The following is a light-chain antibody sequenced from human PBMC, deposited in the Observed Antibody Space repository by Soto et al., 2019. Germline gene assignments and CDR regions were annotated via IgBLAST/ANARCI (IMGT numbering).Light chain of an antibody. V-gene: IGKV1-5*01. J-gene: IGKJ4*01. CDR3: QQYNNFPFT. CDR1: RSVSSW. Sequence: DIQMTQSPSTLSASVGDRVTITCRSSRSVSSWLAWYQQKPGKAPKLLIYDASSLESGVPSRFSGSGSGTEFTLTISSLQPDDFATYYCQQYNNFPFTFGGGTKVDI. CDR2: DAS.